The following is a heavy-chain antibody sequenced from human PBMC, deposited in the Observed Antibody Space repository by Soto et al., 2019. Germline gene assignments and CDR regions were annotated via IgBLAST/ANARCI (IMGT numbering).Heavy chain of an antibody. CDR2: INHSGST. CDR3: ARSFNSGPYAY. CDR1: GGSFSGYY. D-gene: IGHD6-19*01. J-gene: IGHJ4*02. Sequence: PSETLSLTCAVYGGSFSGYYWSWIRQPPGKGLEWIGEINHSGSTNYNPSLKSRVTISVDTSKNQFSLKLSSVTAADTAVYYCARSFNSGPYAYWGQGTLVTV. V-gene: IGHV4-34*01.